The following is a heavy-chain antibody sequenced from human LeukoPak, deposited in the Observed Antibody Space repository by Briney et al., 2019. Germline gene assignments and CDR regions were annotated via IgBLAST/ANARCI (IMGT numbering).Heavy chain of an antibody. J-gene: IGHJ4*02. V-gene: IGHV3-7*01. D-gene: IGHD1/OR15-1a*01. CDR2: IKYDGSEK. Sequence: PGGPLRLSCTASGLSFSGQWMNWVRQSPGQGLEWVANIKYDGSEKYYVDSVKGRFTISREDAKNSLSLQMDSVRPEDTAVYYCAFNNNFKYWGQGTLVIVSS. CDR1: GLSFSGQW. CDR3: AFNNNFKY.